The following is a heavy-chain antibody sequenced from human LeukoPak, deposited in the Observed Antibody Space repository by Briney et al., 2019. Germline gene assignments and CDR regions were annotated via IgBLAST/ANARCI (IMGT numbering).Heavy chain of an antibody. CDR3: ARLARHYDSSGYYFGGGGYYYYMDV. V-gene: IGHV4-39*07. Sequence: SETLSLTCTVSGGSISSSSYYWSWIRQPPGKGLEWIGEINHSGSTNYNPSLKSRVTISVDTSKNQFSLKLSSVTAADTAVYYCARLARHYDSSGYYFGGGGYYYYMDVWGKGTTVTVSS. CDR2: INHSGST. J-gene: IGHJ6*03. D-gene: IGHD3-22*01. CDR1: GGSISSSSYY.